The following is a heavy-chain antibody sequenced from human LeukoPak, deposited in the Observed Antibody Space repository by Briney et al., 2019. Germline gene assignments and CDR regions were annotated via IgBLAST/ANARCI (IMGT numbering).Heavy chain of an antibody. CDR1: GGSISNYY. CDR2: IYSSGST. D-gene: IGHD2-8*02. Sequence: PSETLSLTCTVSGGSISNYYWSWIRQPAEKGLEWIGRIYSSGSTDYNPSLKSRVTISVDTSKNQFSLKLSSVTAADTAVYYCARAIYWSALDIWGQGTMVTVSS. J-gene: IGHJ3*02. CDR3: ARAIYWSALDI. V-gene: IGHV4-4*07.